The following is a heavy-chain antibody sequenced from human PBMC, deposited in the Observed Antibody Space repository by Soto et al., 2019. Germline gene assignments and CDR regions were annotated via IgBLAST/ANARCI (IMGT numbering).Heavy chain of an antibody. CDR3: ARDRLMTTLNYYYYYGMDV. D-gene: IGHD4-4*01. Sequence: GGSLRLSCAASGFTFSSYSMNWVRQAPGKGLEWVSYISSSSSTIYYADSVKGRFTISRDNAKNSLYLQMNSLRDEDTAVYYCARDRLMTTLNYYYYYGMDVWGQGTTVTVSS. V-gene: IGHV3-48*02. CDR2: ISSSSSTI. CDR1: GFTFSSYS. J-gene: IGHJ6*02.